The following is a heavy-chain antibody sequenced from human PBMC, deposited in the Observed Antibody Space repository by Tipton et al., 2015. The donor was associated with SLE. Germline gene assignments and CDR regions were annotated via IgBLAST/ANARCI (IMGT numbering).Heavy chain of an antibody. D-gene: IGHD6-13*01. J-gene: IGHJ4*02. CDR2: ISSSSSYI. Sequence: SGFTFSSYSMNWVRQAPGKGLEWVSSISSSSSYIYYADSMKGRFTISRDNAKNSLYLQMNSLKAEDTAVYYCARDQPGIAAAGTTRWGQGTLVTVSS. V-gene: IGHV3-21*04. CDR1: GFTFSSYS. CDR3: ARDQPGIAAAGTTR.